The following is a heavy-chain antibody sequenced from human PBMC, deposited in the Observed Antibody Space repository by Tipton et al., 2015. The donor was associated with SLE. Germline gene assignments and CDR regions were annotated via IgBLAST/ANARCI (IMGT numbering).Heavy chain of an antibody. CDR3: ARQSMAARPDFDF. CDR2: MYYSGNT. CDR1: DSISSYF. J-gene: IGHJ4*02. D-gene: IGHD6-6*01. Sequence: TLSLTCTVSDSISSYFWSWVRQPPGKGLEWIGYMYYSGNTKYSPSLKGRVTISLDTSKNQFSLILNSVTAADTAVYYCARQSMAARPDFDFWGQGTLVTVSS. V-gene: IGHV4-59*01.